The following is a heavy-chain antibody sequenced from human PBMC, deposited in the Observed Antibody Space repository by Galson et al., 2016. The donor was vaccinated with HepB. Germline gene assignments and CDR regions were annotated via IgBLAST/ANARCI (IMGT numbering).Heavy chain of an antibody. CDR3: VKDRVRKGHPNFAY. J-gene: IGHJ4*02. D-gene: IGHD2-21*01. CDR1: GFSFSSYA. Sequence: SLRLSCAASGFSFSSYAMDWVRQAPGKGLEFVSGITNNGDTRDYADYVKGRFTISRDTSKNTLYLEMSRLTAEDTAVYYCVKDRVRKGHPNFAYWGQGTLVTVSS. CDR2: ITNNGDTR. V-gene: IGHV3-64D*06.